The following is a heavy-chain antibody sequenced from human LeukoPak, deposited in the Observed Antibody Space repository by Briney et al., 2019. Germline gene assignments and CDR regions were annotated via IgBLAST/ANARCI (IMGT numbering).Heavy chain of an antibody. V-gene: IGHV3-66*02. J-gene: IGHJ4*02. CDR1: GFTVSSNY. D-gene: IGHD3-22*01. CDR2: ICSGGST. CDR3: ARGWGDSSGYYLN. Sequence: GGSLRLSCAASGFTVSSNYMSWVRQAPGKGLEWVSVICSGGSTYYADSVKGRFTISRDNSKNTLYLQMNSLRAEDTAVYYCARGWGDSSGYYLNWGQGTLVTVSS.